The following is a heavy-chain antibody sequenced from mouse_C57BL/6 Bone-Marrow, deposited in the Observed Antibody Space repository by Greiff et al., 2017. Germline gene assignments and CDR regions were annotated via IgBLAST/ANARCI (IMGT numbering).Heavy chain of an antibody. D-gene: IGHD1-1*01. CDR2: IDPSDSYT. CDR1: GYTFTSYW. CDR3: ASEGSSPWFAY. V-gene: IGHV1-69*01. Sequence: VKLQQPGAELVMPGASVKLSCKASGYTFTSYWMHWVKQRPGQGLEWIGEIDPSDSYTNYNQKFKGKSTLTVDKSSITAYMQRSSLTSEDSAVCSCASEGSSPWFAYWGQGTLVTVSA. J-gene: IGHJ3*01.